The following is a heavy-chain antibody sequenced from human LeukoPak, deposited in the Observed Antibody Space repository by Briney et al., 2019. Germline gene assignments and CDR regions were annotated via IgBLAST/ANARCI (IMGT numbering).Heavy chain of an antibody. D-gene: IGHD6-13*01. CDR1: GGSISSHY. CDR2: IYYSGST. V-gene: IGHV4-59*11. CDR3: ARHNTTWYYFDY. J-gene: IGHJ4*02. Sequence: SETLSLTCTVSGGSISSHYWSWIRQPAGKRLEWIGYIYYSGSTNYSPSLKSRVTMSVDTSKSQLSLKLSSVTAADTAVYYCARHNTTWYYFDYWGQGALVTVSS.